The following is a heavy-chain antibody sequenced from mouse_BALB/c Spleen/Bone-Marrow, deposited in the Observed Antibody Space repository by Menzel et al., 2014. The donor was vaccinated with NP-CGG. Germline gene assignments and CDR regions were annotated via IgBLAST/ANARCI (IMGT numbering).Heavy chain of an antibody. V-gene: IGHV7-3*02. Sequence: EVKLVESGGGLVQPGGSLRLSCATSGFTFTDYYMSWVRQPPGKALEWLGFIRNKAKGYTTDYSASVKGRFTISRDNSQSISYLQMNTLRAEDSATYYCARGENVGIYWYFDVWGAVTTVTVSS. CDR2: IRNKAKGYTT. CDR1: GFTFTDYY. J-gene: IGHJ1*01. CDR3: ARGENVGIYWYFDV.